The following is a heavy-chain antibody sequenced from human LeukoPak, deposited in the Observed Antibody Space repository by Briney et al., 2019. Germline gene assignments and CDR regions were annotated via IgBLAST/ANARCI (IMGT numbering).Heavy chain of an antibody. CDR2: SNDKGDYT. Sequence: PGGSLRLSCAASGFTFSSNAMNWVRQAPGKGLEWVSGSNDKGDYTYYADSVRGRFTISRDNSKNMLYLQMNSLRVEDTALYYCAKAREASRLRYGMVVWGQGTTVTVSS. CDR1: GFTFSSNA. D-gene: IGHD3-16*01. V-gene: IGHV3-23*01. CDR3: AKAREASRLRYGMVV. J-gene: IGHJ6*02.